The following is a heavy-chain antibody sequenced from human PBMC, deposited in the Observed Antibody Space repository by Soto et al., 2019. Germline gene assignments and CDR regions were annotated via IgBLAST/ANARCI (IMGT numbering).Heavy chain of an antibody. CDR1: GDSVSSSSVT. V-gene: IGHV6-1*01. CDR3: ARVNVTLDL. Sequence: SQTLSLTCDISGDSVSSSSVTWNWIRQSPSRGLEWLGRTYYRSRWYNDYAESVKSRIIINPDTSKNRVSLELRSVTAADTAVYYCARVNVTLDLWGLGTLVTVSS. CDR2: TYYRSRWYN. J-gene: IGHJ4*02. D-gene: IGHD2-21*02.